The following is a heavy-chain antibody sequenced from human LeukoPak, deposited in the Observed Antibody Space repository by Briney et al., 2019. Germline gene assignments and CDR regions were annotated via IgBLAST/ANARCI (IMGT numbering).Heavy chain of an antibody. CDR1: GFTFSSYS. V-gene: IGHV3-21*04. CDR2: ISSSSSYI. CDR3: AKDVAGVRGVRGGFDY. D-gene: IGHD3-10*01. Sequence: PGGSLRLSCAASGFTFSSYSMNWVRQAPGKGLEWVSSISSSSSYIYYADSVKGRFTISRDNAKNSLYLQMNSLRAEDTAIYYCAKDVAGVRGVRGGFDYWGQGTLVTVSS. J-gene: IGHJ4*02.